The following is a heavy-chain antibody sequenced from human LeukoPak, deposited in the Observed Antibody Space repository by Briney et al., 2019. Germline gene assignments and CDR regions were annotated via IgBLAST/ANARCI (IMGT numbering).Heavy chain of an antibody. V-gene: IGHV4-38-2*01. J-gene: IGHJ4*02. CDR1: GFTFSSYA. CDR3: ARTNSSSGDY. D-gene: IGHD6-13*01. CDR2: IYYSGST. Sequence: GSLRLSCAASGFTFSSYAMSWVRQAPGKGLEWIGSIYYSGSTYYSPSLKSRVTISRDTSKNQFSLKLNSVTAADTAVYYCARTNSSSGDYWGQGTLVTASS.